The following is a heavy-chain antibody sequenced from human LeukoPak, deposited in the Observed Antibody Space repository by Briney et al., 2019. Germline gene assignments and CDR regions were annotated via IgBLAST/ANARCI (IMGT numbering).Heavy chain of an antibody. CDR2: ISRNSRHV. CDR1: GFTFRDYS. D-gene: IGHD1-26*01. V-gene: IGHV3-21*01. J-gene: IGHJ1*01. Sequence: PGGSLRLSCAASGFTFRDYSMYWVRQAPGKGLEWVSSISRNSRHVYYGGSVWGRFTISRDDARNFLFLEMNSLRADDMAVYYCVRDFMGMGGTTAYLHYWGQGTLVTVSS. CDR3: VRDFMGMGGTTAYLHY.